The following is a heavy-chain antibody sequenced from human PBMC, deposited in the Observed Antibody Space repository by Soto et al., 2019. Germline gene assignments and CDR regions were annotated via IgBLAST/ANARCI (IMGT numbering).Heavy chain of an antibody. CDR2: MNPNSGNT. V-gene: IGHV1-8*01. CDR1: GYTFTSYD. J-gene: IGHJ4*02. CDR3: ARVLVRRSIAARRGAFDY. D-gene: IGHD6-6*01. Sequence: ASVKVSCKASGYTFTSYDINWVRQATGQGLEWMGWMNPNSGNTGYAQKFQGRVTMTRNTSISTAYMELSSLRSEDTAVYYCARVLVRRSIAARRGAFDYWGQGTLDTVSS.